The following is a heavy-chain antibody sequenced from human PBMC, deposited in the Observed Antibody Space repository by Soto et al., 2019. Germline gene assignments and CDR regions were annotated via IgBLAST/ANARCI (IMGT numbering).Heavy chain of an antibody. D-gene: IGHD2-2*01. CDR3: ARVGRSTSWDYYGMDV. Sequence: ASVKVSCKASGYTFTSYGISWVRQAPGQGLEWMGWISAYNGNTNYAQKLQGRVTMTTDTSTSTAYMELRSLRSDDTAVYYCARVGRSTSWDYYGMDVWGQGTTVTVS. J-gene: IGHJ6*02. CDR2: ISAYNGNT. CDR1: GYTFTSYG. V-gene: IGHV1-18*01.